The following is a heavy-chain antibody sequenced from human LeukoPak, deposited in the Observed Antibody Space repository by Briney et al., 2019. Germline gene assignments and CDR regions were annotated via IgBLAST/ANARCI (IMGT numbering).Heavy chain of an antibody. CDR3: AERRVRGVN. D-gene: IGHD3-10*01. V-gene: IGHV4-34*01. J-gene: IGHJ4*02. CDR1: GGSFSGYY. Sequence: TPSETLSLTCAVYGGSFSGYYWSWIRQPPGKGLEWIGEINHSGSTNYDPSLKSRVTISVDTSKNQFSLKLSSVTAADTAVYYCAERRVRGVNWGQGTLVTVSS. CDR2: INHSGST.